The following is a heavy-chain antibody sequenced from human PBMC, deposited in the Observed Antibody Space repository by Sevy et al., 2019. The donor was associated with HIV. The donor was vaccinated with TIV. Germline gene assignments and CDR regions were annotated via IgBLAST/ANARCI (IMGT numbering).Heavy chain of an antibody. V-gene: IGHV4-39*01. Sequence: SETLSLTCTVSGGSISSSSYYWGWIRQPPGKGLEWIGSIYYSGSTYYNPSLKSRVTISVDTSKNQFSLKRSSVTAADTAVYYCARRGGYCSSTSCYTTYYYYYGMDVWGQGTTVTVSS. D-gene: IGHD2-2*02. CDR2: IYYSGST. CDR3: ARRGGYCSSTSCYTTYYYYYGMDV. J-gene: IGHJ6*02. CDR1: GGSISSSSYY.